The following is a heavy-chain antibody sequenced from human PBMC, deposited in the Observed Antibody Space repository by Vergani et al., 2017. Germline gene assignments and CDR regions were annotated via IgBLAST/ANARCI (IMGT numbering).Heavy chain of an antibody. V-gene: IGHV1-2*02. D-gene: IGHD3-22*01. CDR2: INPNSGGT. CDR1: GYTFTGYY. Sequence: QVQLVQSGAEVKKPGASVKVSCKASGYTFTGYYMHWVRQAPGQGLEWMGWINPNSGGTNYAQKFQGRVTMTRDTSISTAYMELSRLRSDDTAVYYCARDGYYYDSSGYYYQREWRTGLFDPWGQGTLVTVSS. CDR3: ARDGYYYDSSGYYYQREWRTGLFDP. J-gene: IGHJ5*02.